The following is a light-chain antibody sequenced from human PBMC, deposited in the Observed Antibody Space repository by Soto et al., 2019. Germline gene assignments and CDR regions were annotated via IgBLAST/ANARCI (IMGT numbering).Light chain of an antibody. Sequence: AIQLTQSPSSLSASVGDRVTITCRASQGISSALAWYQQKPGKAPKLLIYDASSLESGVPSRFSGSGSGTDFTLTISSLQPEDFETYDCQQFNSYPHLLYTFGQGTKLEIK. V-gene: IGKV1-13*02. J-gene: IGKJ2*01. CDR1: QGISSA. CDR3: QQFNSYPHLLYT. CDR2: DAS.